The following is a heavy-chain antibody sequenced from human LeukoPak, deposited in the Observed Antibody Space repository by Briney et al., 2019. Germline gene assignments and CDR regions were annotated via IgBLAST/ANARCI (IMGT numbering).Heavy chain of an antibody. J-gene: IGHJ4*02. CDR1: GFTFTSYS. CDR3: ARDKWLDY. D-gene: IGHD5-24*01. CDR2: SGTNT. V-gene: IGHV3-23*01. Sequence: PGGSLRPSCAASGFTFTSYSMIWVRQAPGKGLEWVSTSGTNTYYADSVKGRFTISRDNSKNTLFLQMNSLRAEDTAVYHCARDKWLDYWGQGTLVTVSS.